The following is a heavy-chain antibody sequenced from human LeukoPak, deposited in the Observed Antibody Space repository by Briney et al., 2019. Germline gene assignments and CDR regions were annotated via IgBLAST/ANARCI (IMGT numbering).Heavy chain of an antibody. J-gene: IGHJ4*02. Sequence: ASVKVSCKASGYTFTRHFMHWVRQAPGQGAEWMGIINPTGGSTSYAQKFQGRVTMTRDTSTSTVYMELSSLRSEDTAVYYCARVTNSGWYDYWGPGTLVTVSS. CDR2: INPTGGST. V-gene: IGHV1-46*01. CDR1: GYTFTRHF. CDR3: ARVTNSGWYDY. D-gene: IGHD6-19*01.